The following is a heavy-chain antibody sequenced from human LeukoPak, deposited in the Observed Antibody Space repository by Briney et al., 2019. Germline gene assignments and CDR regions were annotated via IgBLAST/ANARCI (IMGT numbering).Heavy chain of an antibody. CDR1: GGSISSYY. J-gene: IGHJ6*04. CDR2: IYYSGST. Sequence: SETLSLTCTVSGGSISSYYWSWIRQPPGKGLEWIGYIYYSGSTNYNPSLKSRVTISVDTSKNQFSLKLSSVTAADTAVYHCARGTMVRGVILNYYYYGMDVWGKGTTVTVSS. D-gene: IGHD3-10*01. V-gene: IGHV4-59*01. CDR3: ARGTMVRGVILNYYYYGMDV.